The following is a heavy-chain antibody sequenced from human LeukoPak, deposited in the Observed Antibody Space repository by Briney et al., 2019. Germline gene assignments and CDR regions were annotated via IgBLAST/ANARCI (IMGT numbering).Heavy chain of an antibody. Sequence: PGGSLRLSCAASGLTFGNYAMSWVRQAPGKGLEWVSSISTTSYIYYADPVKGRFTISRDNARNSLYLQMNSLRAEDTAVYYCARVSSSGVYFFDYWGQGALITVSS. CDR1: GLTFGNYA. D-gene: IGHD6-6*01. V-gene: IGHV3-21*01. CDR2: ISTTSYI. J-gene: IGHJ4*02. CDR3: ARVSSSGVYFFDY.